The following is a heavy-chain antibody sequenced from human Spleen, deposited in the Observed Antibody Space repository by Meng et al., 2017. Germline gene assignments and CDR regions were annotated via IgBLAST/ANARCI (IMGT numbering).Heavy chain of an antibody. J-gene: IGHJ4*02. CDR3: ARSSTSPASYFFDY. CDR2: FYYSGST. D-gene: IGHD6-6*01. Sequence: ELQESVPMLVSASETLSLTFTVSGCSSSSGSYFWSWIRQPPGKGLEWIGHFYYSGSTNYNPSLKSRVTISGDTSKNQFSLKLSSVTAADTAVYFCARSSTSPASYFFDYWGQGTLVTVSS. CDR1: GCSSSSGSYF. V-gene: IGHV4-61*01.